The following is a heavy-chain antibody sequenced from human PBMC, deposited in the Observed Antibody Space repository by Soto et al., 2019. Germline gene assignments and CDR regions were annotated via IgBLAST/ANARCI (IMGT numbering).Heavy chain of an antibody. CDR1: GFTFNNAW. CDR3: NQDPGGSM. CDR2: IKSKADGGII. Sequence: EVQLVESGGGLVKPGGSLRLSCAASGFTFNNAWMTWVRQAPGKGLEWVGRIKSKADGGIIDYAAPVRGRFTISREESKKHVYLENNRPKTEEPGMEYWNQDPGGSMWGQGTMVTVSS. V-gene: IGHV3-15*01. J-gene: IGHJ3*01.